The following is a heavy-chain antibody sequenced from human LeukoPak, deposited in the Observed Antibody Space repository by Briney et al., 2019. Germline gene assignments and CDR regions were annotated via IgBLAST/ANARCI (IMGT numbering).Heavy chain of an antibody. CDR1: GGTFISYA. J-gene: IGHJ4*02. CDR2: IIPIFGTA. CDR3: ASRHSSGWYFDY. Sequence: SVKVSCKASGGTFISYAISWVRQAPGQGLEWMGGIIPIFGTANYAQKFQGRVTITADKSTSTAYMELSSLRSEDTAVYYCASRHSSGWYFDYWGQGTLVTVSS. V-gene: IGHV1-69*06. D-gene: IGHD6-19*01.